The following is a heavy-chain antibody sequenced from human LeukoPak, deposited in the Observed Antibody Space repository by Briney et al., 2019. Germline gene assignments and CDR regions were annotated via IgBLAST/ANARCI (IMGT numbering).Heavy chain of an antibody. Sequence: SQTLSLTCAISGDSVSSNSAAWNWIRQSPSRGLEWLGRTYYRSKWYHDYAVSVKSRITINPDTSKNQFSLKLSSVTAADTAVYYCARGLGSSSWSFSGRFDPWGQGTLVTVSS. CDR3: ARGLGSSSWSFSGRFDP. CDR1: GDSVSSNSAA. D-gene: IGHD6-13*01. J-gene: IGHJ5*02. CDR2: TYYRSKWYH. V-gene: IGHV6-1*01.